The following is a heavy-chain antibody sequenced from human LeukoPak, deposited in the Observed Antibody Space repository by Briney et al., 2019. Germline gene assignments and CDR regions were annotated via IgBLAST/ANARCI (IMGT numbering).Heavy chain of an antibody. J-gene: IGHJ6*02. CDR3: ARINSGSYYYYYYGMDV. V-gene: IGHV1-8*01. CDR2: MNPNSGNT. CDR1: GYTFTSYD. Sequence: ASVKVSCKASGYTFTSYDINWVRQATGQGLEWMGWMNPNSGNTGYAQKFQGRVTMTRNTSISTAYMELSSLRSEYTAVYYCARINSGSYYYYYYGMDVWGQGTTVTVSS. D-gene: IGHD1-26*01.